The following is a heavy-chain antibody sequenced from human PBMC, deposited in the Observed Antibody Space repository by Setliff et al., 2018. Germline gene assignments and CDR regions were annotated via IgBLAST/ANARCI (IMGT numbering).Heavy chain of an antibody. V-gene: IGHV3-23*01. D-gene: IGHD2-2*02. CDR1: GFTLSTYA. Sequence: PGESLKTSCVASGFTLSTYAMSWVRQAPGKGVEWVSVISDSGGSTYYADSVKGRFTISRDNSKNTLYLQMLSLRAEDTAVYYCAKGGSTSCYTEADYWGQGTLVTVSS. CDR3: AKGGSTSCYTEADY. J-gene: IGHJ4*02. CDR2: ISDSGGST.